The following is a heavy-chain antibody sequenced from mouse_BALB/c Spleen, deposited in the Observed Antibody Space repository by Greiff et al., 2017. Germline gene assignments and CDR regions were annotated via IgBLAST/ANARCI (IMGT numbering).Heavy chain of an antibody. J-gene: IGHJ2*01. CDR2: INPSSGYT. V-gene: IGHV1-4*01. Sequence: VQLQQSGAELARPGASVKMSCKASGYTFTSYTMHWVKQRPGQGLEWIGYINPSSGYTNYNQKFKDKATLTADKSSSTAYMQLSSLTSEDSAVYYCAKWLRRDHFDYWGQGTTLTVSS. CDR3: AKWLRRDHFDY. D-gene: IGHD2-2*01. CDR1: GYTFTSYT.